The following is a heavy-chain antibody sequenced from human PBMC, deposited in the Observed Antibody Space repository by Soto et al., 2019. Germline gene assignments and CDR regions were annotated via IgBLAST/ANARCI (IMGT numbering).Heavy chain of an antibody. Sequence: QVQLQESGPGLVKPSQTLSLTCTVSGGSISSGDYYWSWIRQHPGKGLEWIGYIYYSGSTYYNPSFKSRVTISVGASKNQFPLKLSSVTAADTAVYYCARWWSGSRQGFDPWGQGTLVTVSS. J-gene: IGHJ5*02. CDR3: ARWWSGSRQGFDP. CDR1: GGSISSGDYY. D-gene: IGHD3-3*01. V-gene: IGHV4-31*03. CDR2: IYYSGST.